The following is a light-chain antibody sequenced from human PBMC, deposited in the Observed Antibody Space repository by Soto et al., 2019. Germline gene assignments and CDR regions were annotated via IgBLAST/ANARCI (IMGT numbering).Light chain of an antibody. V-gene: IGKV3-20*01. J-gene: IGKJ2*01. CDR3: QQHGSSPYI. CDR2: GAS. Sequence: EIVLTQSPGTLSLSPGERATLFCRASQSVSSSYLAWYQQTPGQAPRLLIYGASIRATGIPDRFSGSGSGTDFTLTISRLEPEDLAVYYCQQHGSSPYIFGQGTRLEIK. CDR1: QSVSSSY.